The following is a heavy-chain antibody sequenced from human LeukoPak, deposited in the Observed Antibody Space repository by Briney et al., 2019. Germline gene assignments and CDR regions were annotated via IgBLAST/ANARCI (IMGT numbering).Heavy chain of an antibody. CDR2: ISGSGGNT. V-gene: IGHV3-23*01. CDR1: GFTFSSSA. J-gene: IGHJ6*03. D-gene: IGHD2-2*01. CDR3: ARAGGSRAAIYYYYMDV. Sequence: PGGSLRLSCAASGFTFSSSAMGWVRQAPGKGLDWVSAISGSGGNTYYADSVKGRFTISRDNAKNSLYLQMNSLRAEDTAVYYCARAGGSRAAIYYYYMDVWGKGTTVTVSS.